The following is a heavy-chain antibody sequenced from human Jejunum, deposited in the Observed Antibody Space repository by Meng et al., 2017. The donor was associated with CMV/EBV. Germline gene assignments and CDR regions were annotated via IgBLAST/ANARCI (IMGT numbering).Heavy chain of an antibody. CDR3: AREMPMTCYFDQ. D-gene: IGHD3-22*01. CDR2: FNPNGDVT. V-gene: IGHV1-46*01. J-gene: IGHJ4*03. Sequence: QVQLVQSGAEVMKPGASVKVSCQASGYTFTNYYMHWVRQAPGQGLQWMGLFNPNGDVTTYSPRFQGRITLTGDTSTSTLYMELSSLTSDDTAVYYCAREMPMTCYFDQWGQGTLVTVSS. CDR1: GYTFTNYY.